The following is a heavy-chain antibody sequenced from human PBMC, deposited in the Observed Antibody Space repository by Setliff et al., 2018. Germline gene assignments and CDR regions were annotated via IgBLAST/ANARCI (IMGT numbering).Heavy chain of an antibody. J-gene: IGHJ4*02. Sequence: PSETLSLTCTVSGGSISSYYWSWIRQPPGKGLEWIGYIYYSGSTNYNPSLKSRVTISVDTSRNQFSLKVRSVTAADTAVYYCARFYGDYQFDYWGQGTLVTVSS. CDR1: GGSISSYY. CDR2: IYYSGST. CDR3: ARFYGDYQFDY. V-gene: IGHV4-59*08. D-gene: IGHD4-17*01.